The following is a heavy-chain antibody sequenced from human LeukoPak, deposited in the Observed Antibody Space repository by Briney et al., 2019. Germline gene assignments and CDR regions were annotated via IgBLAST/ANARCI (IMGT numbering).Heavy chain of an antibody. J-gene: IGHJ4*02. CDR3: ARDEHSSGWYGRYFDY. Sequence: PGGSLRLSCAASGFTFSTYSMNWVRQAPGKGLEWVSSISSSSSYIYYADSVKGRFTISRDNAKNSLYLQMNSLRAEDTAVYYCARDEHSSGWYGRYFDYWGQGTLVTVSS. CDR2: ISSSSSYI. V-gene: IGHV3-21*01. D-gene: IGHD6-19*01. CDR1: GFTFSTYS.